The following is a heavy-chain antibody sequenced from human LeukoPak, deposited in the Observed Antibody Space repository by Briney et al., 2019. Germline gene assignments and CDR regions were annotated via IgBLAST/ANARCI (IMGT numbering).Heavy chain of an antibody. Sequence: PGGSLRLSCAASGFTFSSYGMTWLRQTPVKGLEWVSAISGSGETTYYSDSVKGRFTISRDNSKNTLFLQMNSLRVEDAAMYYCAKTHGYFDQWGQGTLVAVSS. CDR2: ISGSGETT. J-gene: IGHJ4*02. CDR3: AKTHGYFDQ. CDR1: GFTFSSYG. D-gene: IGHD3-22*01. V-gene: IGHV3-23*01.